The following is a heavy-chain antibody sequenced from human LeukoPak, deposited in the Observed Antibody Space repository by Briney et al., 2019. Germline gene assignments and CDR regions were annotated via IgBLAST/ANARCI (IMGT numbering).Heavy chain of an antibody. V-gene: IGHV1-2*02. Sequence: GASVKVSCKASGYTFTGYYMHWVRQAPGQGREWMGWINPNSGGTNYAQKFQGRVTMTRDTSISTAYMELSRLRSDDTAVYYCARDPLQWLVQYYFDYWGQGTLVTVSS. D-gene: IGHD6-19*01. J-gene: IGHJ4*02. CDR1: GYTFTGYY. CDR3: ARDPLQWLVQYYFDY. CDR2: INPNSGGT.